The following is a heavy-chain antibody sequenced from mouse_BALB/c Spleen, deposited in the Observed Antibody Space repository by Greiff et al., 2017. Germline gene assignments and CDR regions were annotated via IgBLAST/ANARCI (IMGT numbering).Heavy chain of an antibody. J-gene: IGHJ2*01. Sequence: QVHVKQSGAELAKPGASVKMSCKASGYTFTSYWMHWVKQRPGQGLEWIGYINPSTGYTEYNQKFKDKATLTADKSSSTAYMQLSSLTSEDSAVYYCARRPYGNYDYFDYWGQGTTLTVSS. CDR2: INPSTGYT. CDR1: GYTFTSYW. V-gene: IGHV1-7*01. CDR3: ARRPYGNYDYFDY. D-gene: IGHD2-1*01.